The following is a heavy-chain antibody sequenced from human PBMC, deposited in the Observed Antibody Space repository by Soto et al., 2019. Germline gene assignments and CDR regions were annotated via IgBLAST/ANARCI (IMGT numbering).Heavy chain of an antibody. Sequence: SVKVSCKASGFTFTSSAVQWVRQARGQRLEWIGWIVVGSGNTNYAQKFQERVTITRDMSTSTAYMELSSLRSEDTAVYYCAAGFYYYDSSGYYIFDYWGQGTLVTVSS. D-gene: IGHD3-22*01. J-gene: IGHJ4*02. CDR1: GFTFTSSA. CDR3: AAGFYYYDSSGYYIFDY. V-gene: IGHV1-58*01. CDR2: IVVGSGNT.